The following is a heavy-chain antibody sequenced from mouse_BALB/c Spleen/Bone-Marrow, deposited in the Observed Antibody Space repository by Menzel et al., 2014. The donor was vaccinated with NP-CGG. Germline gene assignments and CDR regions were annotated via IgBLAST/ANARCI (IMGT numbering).Heavy chain of an antibody. Sequence: QVQLQQSGAELVKPGASVKLSCKASGYTFTSYYMYWVKQRPGQGLEWIGEINPSNGGTSFNEKFKSKATLTVDKSSSTAYMQLSSLTSEDSAVYYCTREGDSLFAYWGQGTLVTVSA. D-gene: IGHD2-13*01. J-gene: IGHJ3*01. V-gene: IGHV1S81*02. CDR1: GYTFTSYY. CDR3: TREGDSLFAY. CDR2: INPSNGGT.